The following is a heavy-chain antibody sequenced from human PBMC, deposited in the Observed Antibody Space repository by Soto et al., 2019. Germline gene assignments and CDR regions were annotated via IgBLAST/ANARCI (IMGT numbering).Heavy chain of an antibody. V-gene: IGHV1-18*01. J-gene: IGHJ5*02. Sequence: QVQLVQSGAEVKKPGASVKVSCKASGYTFTSYGISWVRQAPGQGLEWMGWISAYNGNTNYAQKLQGRVTMTTDTSTSAGYLELRSLISDDTAVYYCARDCVVDDYGDYIWFDPWGQGTLVTVSS. D-gene: IGHD4-17*01. CDR3: ARDCVVDDYGDYIWFDP. CDR2: ISAYNGNT. CDR1: GYTFTSYG.